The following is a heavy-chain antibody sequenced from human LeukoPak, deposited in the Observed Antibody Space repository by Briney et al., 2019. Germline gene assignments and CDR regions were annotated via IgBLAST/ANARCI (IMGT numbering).Heavy chain of an antibody. CDR3: ARYCSSTSCYCD. D-gene: IGHD2-2*01. CDR1: GFPFSSYD. Sequence: GGSLRLSCAASGFPFSSYDMHWVRKAPGKGLEYVSAISTNGGSTDYANSVKGRFTISRDNSKNTLYLQMGSLRAEDMAVYYCARYCSSTSCYCDWGQGTLVTVSS. V-gene: IGHV3-64*01. J-gene: IGHJ4*02. CDR2: ISTNGGST.